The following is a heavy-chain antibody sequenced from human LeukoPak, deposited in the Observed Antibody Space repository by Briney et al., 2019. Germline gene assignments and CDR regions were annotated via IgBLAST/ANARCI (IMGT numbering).Heavy chain of an antibody. V-gene: IGHV4-59*01. J-gene: IGHJ3*02. CDR3: GAGRGELSAFHI. D-gene: IGHD1-26*01. Sequence: SETLSLTCTVSGGSISSYYWSWIRQPSGKGLEWIGYIYYSGNTKYNPSLKSRVTISVDTSRNQFSLKLNSVTAADTAVYYCGAGRGELSAFHIWGQGTMVTVSS. CDR2: IYYSGNT. CDR1: GGSISSYY.